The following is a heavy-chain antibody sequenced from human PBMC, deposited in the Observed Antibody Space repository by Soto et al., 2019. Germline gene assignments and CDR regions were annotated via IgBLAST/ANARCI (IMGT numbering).Heavy chain of an antibody. J-gene: IGHJ6*02. V-gene: IGHV3-21*01. CDR2: ISSSSSYI. D-gene: IGHD3-9*01. Sequence: GGSLRLSCAASGFNFSSYSMNWVRPAPGKGLEWVSSISSSSSYIYYADSVKGRFTISRDNAKNSLYLQMNSLRAEDTAVYYCARDPYYDILTGYIDYYYYSGMDVWGQGTTVTVSS. CDR1: GFNFSSYS. CDR3: ARDPYYDILTGYIDYYYYSGMDV.